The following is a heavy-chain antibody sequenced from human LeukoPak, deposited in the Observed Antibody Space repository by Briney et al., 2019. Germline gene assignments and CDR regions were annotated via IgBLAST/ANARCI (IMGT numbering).Heavy chain of an antibody. V-gene: IGHV5-51*01. D-gene: IGHD2-2*02. J-gene: IGHJ5*02. CDR2: IYPGDSDT. Sequence: GESLKISCKGSGYSFTSYWIGWVRQMPGKGLEWMGIIYPGDSDTRYSLSFQGQVTISADKSISTAYLQWSSLKASDTAMYYCARQGCSSTSCYRADWFDPWGQGTLVTVSS. CDR1: GYSFTSYW. CDR3: ARQGCSSTSCYRADWFDP.